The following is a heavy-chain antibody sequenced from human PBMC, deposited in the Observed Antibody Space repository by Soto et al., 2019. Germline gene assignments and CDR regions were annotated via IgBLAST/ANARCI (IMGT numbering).Heavy chain of an antibody. CDR2: LSGRGDST. V-gene: IGHV3-23*01. CDR3: AQDYYGMDV. J-gene: IGHJ6*02. CDR1: GFTLSSYA. Sequence: PGGSLRLSCVVSGFTLSSYAMNWVRQAPGKGLEWVSALSGRGDSTNYADSVKGRFTISRDNSKNTLFLQMNSLRAEDTAVYYCAQDYYGMDVWGQGTTVTVSS.